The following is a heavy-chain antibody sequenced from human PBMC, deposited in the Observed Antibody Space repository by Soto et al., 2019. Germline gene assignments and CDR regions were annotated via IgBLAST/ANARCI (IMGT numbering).Heavy chain of an antibody. D-gene: IGHD3-10*01. V-gene: IGHV3-23*01. J-gene: IGHJ3*02. CDR3: EKFRSSGRHKDAFDI. CDR2: ISGSGGST. Sequence: EVQLLESGGGLVQPGGSLRLSCAASGFTFSSYAMSWVRQAPGKGLEWVSAISGSGGSTYYADSVKGRFTISRDNSNNMLYLQMNRLRAEDTAVYYCEKFRSSGRHKDAFDIWGQGTMVTVSS. CDR1: GFTFSSYA.